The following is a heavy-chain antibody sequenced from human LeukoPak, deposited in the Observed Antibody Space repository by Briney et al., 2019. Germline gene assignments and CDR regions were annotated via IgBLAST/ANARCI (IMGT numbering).Heavy chain of an antibody. Sequence: GGSLRLSCAASGFTFSNSAMSWVRQAPGKGLEWVSSVSGSGGSTYYADSVKGRFTISRDNSKNTLYLQVNSLRAEDTAVYYCAIADTSGYIYYFDYWGQGTPVTVSS. D-gene: IGHD3-22*01. CDR1: GFTFSNSA. CDR3: AIADTSGYIYYFDY. CDR2: VSGSGGST. J-gene: IGHJ4*02. V-gene: IGHV3-23*01.